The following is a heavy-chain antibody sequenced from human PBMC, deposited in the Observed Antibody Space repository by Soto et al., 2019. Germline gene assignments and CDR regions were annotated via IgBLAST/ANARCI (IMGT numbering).Heavy chain of an antibody. J-gene: IGHJ4*02. D-gene: IGHD2-2*02. CDR1: GGTFSSYT. V-gene: IGHV1-69*02. Sequence: QVQLVQSGAEVKKPGSSVKVSCKASGGTFSSYTISWVRQAPGQGLEWMGRIIPILGIANYAQKFQGRVTITAEKSTSTAYMELRSLRSEDAAVYYCAMEYCSSTSCYRDYWGQGTLVTVSS. CDR3: AMEYCSSTSCYRDY. CDR2: IIPILGIA.